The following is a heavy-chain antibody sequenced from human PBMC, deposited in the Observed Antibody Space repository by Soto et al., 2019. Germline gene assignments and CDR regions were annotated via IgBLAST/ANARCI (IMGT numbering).Heavy chain of an antibody. J-gene: IGHJ4*02. Sequence: GGSLRLSCAASGFTFSSYAMSWVRQAPGKGLEWVSAISGSGGSTYYADSVKGRFTISRDNSKNTLYLQMNSLRAEDTAVYYCASPETDFWSGYFGYWGQGTLVTVSS. CDR2: ISGSGGST. CDR1: GFTFSSYA. V-gene: IGHV3-23*01. D-gene: IGHD3-3*01. CDR3: ASPETDFWSGYFGY.